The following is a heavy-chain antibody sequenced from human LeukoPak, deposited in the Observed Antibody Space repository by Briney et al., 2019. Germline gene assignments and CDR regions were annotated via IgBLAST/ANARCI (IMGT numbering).Heavy chain of an antibody. CDR3: ASAPDYYDILTGYYRGYYYYGMDV. J-gene: IGHJ6*02. CDR1: GGTFSSYA. Sequence: ASVEVSCKASGGTFSSYAISWVRQAPGQGLEWMGGIIPIFGTANYAQKFQGRVTITADESTSTAYMELSSLRSEDTAVYYCASAPDYYDILTGYYRGYYYYGMDVWGQGTTVTVSS. V-gene: IGHV1-69*13. D-gene: IGHD3-9*01. CDR2: IIPIFGTA.